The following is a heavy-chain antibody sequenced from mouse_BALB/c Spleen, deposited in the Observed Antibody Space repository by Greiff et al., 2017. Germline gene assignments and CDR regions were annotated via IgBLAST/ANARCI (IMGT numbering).Heavy chain of an antibody. J-gene: IGHJ4*01. CDR1: GFTFSSYT. V-gene: IGHV5-12-2*01. D-gene: IGHD3-3*01. Sequence: EVQGVESGGGLVQPGGSLKLSCAASGFTFSSYTMSWVRQTPEKRLEWVAYISNGGGSTYYPDTVKGRFTISRDNAKNTLYLQMSSLKSEDTAMYYCARDRDYAMDYWGQGTSVTVSS. CDR2: ISNGGGST. CDR3: ARDRDYAMDY.